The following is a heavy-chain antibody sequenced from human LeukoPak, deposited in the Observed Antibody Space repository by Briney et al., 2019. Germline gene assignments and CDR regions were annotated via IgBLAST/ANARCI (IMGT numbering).Heavy chain of an antibody. CDR2: IYSGGST. D-gene: IGHD3-10*01. CDR3: ARAGPLWGSGSYFDY. V-gene: IGHV3-66*01. J-gene: IGHJ4*02. CDR1: GFTVSSNY. Sequence: GGSLRLSCAASGFTVSSNYMSCVRQAPGKGLEWVSVIYSGGSTYYADSVKGRFTISRDNSKNTLYLQMNSLRAEDTAVYYCARAGPLWGSGSYFDYWGQGTLVTVSS.